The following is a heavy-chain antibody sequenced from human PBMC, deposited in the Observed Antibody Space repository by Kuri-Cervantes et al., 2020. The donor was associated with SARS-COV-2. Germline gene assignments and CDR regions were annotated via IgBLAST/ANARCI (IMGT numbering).Heavy chain of an antibody. Sequence: GGSLRLSCAASGFIFDDFAMHWVRQAPGKGLGWVSLISWDGGSTYYADSVKGRFTISRDNSKNSLYLQMNSLRAEDTAVYYCARGGGYDFWSGFDYWGQGTLVTVSS. CDR2: ISWDGGST. CDR3: ARGGGYDFWSGFDY. D-gene: IGHD3-3*01. V-gene: IGHV3-43D*04. J-gene: IGHJ4*02. CDR1: GFIFDDFA.